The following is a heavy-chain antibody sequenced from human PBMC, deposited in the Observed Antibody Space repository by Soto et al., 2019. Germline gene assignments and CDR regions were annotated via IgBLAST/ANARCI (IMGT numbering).Heavy chain of an antibody. V-gene: IGHV1-69*13. CDR1: GGTFSSYA. CDR2: IIPIFGTA. D-gene: IGHD6-19*01. CDR3: ARGYSSGWYGTPYYFDY. J-gene: IGHJ4*02. Sequence: ASVKVSCKASGGTFSSYAISWVRQAPGQGLEWMGGIIPIFGTANYAQKFQGRVTITADESRSTAYMELSSLRSEDTAVCYCARGYSSGWYGTPYYFDYWGQGTLVTVSS.